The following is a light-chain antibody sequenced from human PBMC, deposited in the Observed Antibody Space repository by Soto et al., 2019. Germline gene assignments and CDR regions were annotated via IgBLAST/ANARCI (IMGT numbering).Light chain of an antibody. Sequence: DIQMTQSPSTLSGSVGARVTITCRASQTISSWLAWYQQKPGKAPKLLIYKASTLKSGVPSRFSGSGSGTEFTLTISSLQPDDGATYDGQHYNSYSEAFGQGTKVDIK. CDR2: KAS. V-gene: IGKV1-5*03. J-gene: IGKJ1*01. CDR1: QTISSW. CDR3: QHYNSYSEA.